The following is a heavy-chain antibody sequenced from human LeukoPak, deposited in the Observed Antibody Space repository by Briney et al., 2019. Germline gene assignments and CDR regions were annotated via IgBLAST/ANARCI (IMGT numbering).Heavy chain of an antibody. Sequence: PSETLSLTCTVFGGSSSSFYWSWIRQPPGKGLEWVGYIFYTGGTSYTTSLKSRITTSVDTSKEQFSLQLSSVTATDTAVYYCVSHGTSVAWYFDLWGRGTLVAVSS. CDR2: IFYTGGT. J-gene: IGHJ2*01. CDR3: VSHGTSVAWYFDL. D-gene: IGHD6-19*01. CDR1: GGSSSSFY. V-gene: IGHV4-59*08.